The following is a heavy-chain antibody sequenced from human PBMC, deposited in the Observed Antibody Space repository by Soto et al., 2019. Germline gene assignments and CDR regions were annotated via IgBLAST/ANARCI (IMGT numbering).Heavy chain of an antibody. D-gene: IGHD1-26*01. CDR1: GYIFSAYY. CDR2: LAPNTGRT. CDR3: GRDGVQIVSPDLGHGLDP. J-gene: IGHJ5*02. V-gene: IGHV1-2*02. Sequence: QVHLVQSGAEVKSPGASVKVSCKASGYIFSAYYLHWVRHAPGQGLEWMGWLAPNTGRTNYAPKFKGRVTMTTDTSISTAYMELSRLTSDDSAVYYCGRDGVQIVSPDLGHGLDPWGQATLVTVSS.